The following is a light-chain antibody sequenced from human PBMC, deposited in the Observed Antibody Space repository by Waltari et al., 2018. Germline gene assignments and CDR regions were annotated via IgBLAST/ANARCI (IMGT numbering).Light chain of an antibody. J-gene: IGKJ1*01. Sequence: DIVMTQSPDSLAVSLGERATIHCKSSQSVLYSSNNKNYLAWYQQKAGQPPKLLIYWASTRASGVPDRFSCSGSGTDFTPTISSLQPEAVAVYQCQQYYSISPTFGQGTKVEIK. CDR2: WAS. CDR1: QSVLYSSNNKNY. CDR3: QQYYSISPT. V-gene: IGKV4-1*01.